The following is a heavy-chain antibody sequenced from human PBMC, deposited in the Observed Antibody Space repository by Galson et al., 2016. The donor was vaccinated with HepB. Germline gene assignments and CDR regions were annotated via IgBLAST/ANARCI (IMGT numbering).Heavy chain of an antibody. CDR3: ARDDSGGWYGFHYGMDV. CDR2: IHYSGRT. CDR1: GASISGYY. J-gene: IGHJ6*02. Sequence: ETLSLTCTVSGASISGYYLSWIRQPPGKGLEWIGYIHYSGRTNYNPSLKSRVTISVNTSKNQFSLKLSSVTAADTAVYYCARDDSGGWYGFHYGMDVWGQGTTVTVSS. D-gene: IGHD6-19*01. V-gene: IGHV4-59*01.